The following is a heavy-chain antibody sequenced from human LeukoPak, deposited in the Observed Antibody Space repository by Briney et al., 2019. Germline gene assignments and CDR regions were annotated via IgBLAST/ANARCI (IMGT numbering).Heavy chain of an antibody. D-gene: IGHD6-19*01. CDR2: IYPGDSDT. J-gene: IGHJ4*02. CDR3: ARLRVSAAVAAPLDY. V-gene: IGHV5-51*01. Sequence: GESLKISCKASGYTFTTYWIGWVRLMPGKGLEWMGIIYPGDSDTRYSPSLQGQVTISVDKSISTAYLQWSSLKAPDTAMYYCARLRVSAAVAAPLDYWGQGTLVTVSS. CDR1: GYTFTTYW.